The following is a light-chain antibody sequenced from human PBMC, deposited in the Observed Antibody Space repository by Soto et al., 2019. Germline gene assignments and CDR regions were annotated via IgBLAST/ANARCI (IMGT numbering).Light chain of an antibody. Sequence: IVMTQSPATLSVSPGEKATLSCRASQTVYNSLAWYQQKPGQAPRLLVYFASTRATGVPARFSGSGSGTEFSLTISSLQSEDFALYYCLQLTAWPLTFGGGTKVETK. CDR1: QTVYNS. CDR2: FAS. CDR3: LQLTAWPLT. J-gene: IGKJ4*01. V-gene: IGKV3-15*01.